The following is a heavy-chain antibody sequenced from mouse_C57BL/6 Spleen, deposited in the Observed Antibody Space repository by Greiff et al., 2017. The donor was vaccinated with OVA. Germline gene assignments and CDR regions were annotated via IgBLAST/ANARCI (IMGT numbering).Heavy chain of an antibody. CDR2: ISSGGSYT. Sequence: EVQLVESGGDLVKPGGSLKLSCAASGFTFSSYGMSWVRPTPDKRLEWVATISSGGSYTYYPDSVKGRFTISRDNAKNTLYLQMSSLKSEDTAMYYCARYDYYFDYWGQGTTLTVSS. CDR3: ARYDYYFDY. J-gene: IGHJ2*01. CDR1: GFTFSSYG. D-gene: IGHD2-4*01. V-gene: IGHV5-6*01.